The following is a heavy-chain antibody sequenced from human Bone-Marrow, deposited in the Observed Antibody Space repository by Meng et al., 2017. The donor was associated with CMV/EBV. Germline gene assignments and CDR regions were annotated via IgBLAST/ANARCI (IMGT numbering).Heavy chain of an antibody. J-gene: IGHJ6*02. Sequence: GSLRLSCTVSGGSFSSSTYYWGWIRQPPGKGLEWFGSIYYSGSTYYNPSLKSRVTISVDTSKNQFSLKLSSVTAADTAVYFCASPVVPASSDYYYGMDVWGQGTTVTVSS. CDR2: IYYSGST. V-gene: IGHV4-39*07. D-gene: IGHD2-2*01. CDR1: GGSFSSSTYY. CDR3: ASPVVPASSDYYYGMDV.